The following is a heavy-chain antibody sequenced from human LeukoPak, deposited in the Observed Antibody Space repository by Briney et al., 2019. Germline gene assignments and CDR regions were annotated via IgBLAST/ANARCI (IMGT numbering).Heavy chain of an antibody. D-gene: IGHD5-24*01. Sequence: PSETLSLTCTVSGGSISSGSYYWSWIRQPAGKGLEWIGRIYTSGSTNYNPSLKSRVTISVDTSKNQFSLKLSSVTAADTAVYYCARGGGWLQLRAFDIWGQGTMVTVPS. CDR2: IYTSGST. J-gene: IGHJ3*02. V-gene: IGHV4-61*02. CDR3: ARGGGWLQLRAFDI. CDR1: GGSISSGSYY.